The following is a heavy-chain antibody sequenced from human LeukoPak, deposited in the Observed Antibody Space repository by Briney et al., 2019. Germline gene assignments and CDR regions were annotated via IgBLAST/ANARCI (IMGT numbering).Heavy chain of an antibody. D-gene: IGHD3-22*01. CDR3: AREVGASDSSGYLYYFDY. CDR2: INHSGST. J-gene: IGHJ4*02. CDR1: GGSFSGYY. V-gene: IGHV4-34*01. Sequence: SETLSLTCAVYGGSFSGYYWSWIRQPPGKGLEWIGEINHSGSTNYNPSLKSRVTISVDTSKNQFSLKLSSVTAADTAVYYCAREVGASDSSGYLYYFDYWGQGTLVTVSS.